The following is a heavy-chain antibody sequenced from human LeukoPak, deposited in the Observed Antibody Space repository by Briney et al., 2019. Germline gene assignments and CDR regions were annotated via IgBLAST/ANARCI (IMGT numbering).Heavy chain of an antibody. CDR2: INHSGST. CDR1: GGSFSGYY. Sequence: PSETLSLTCAVYGGSFSGYYWSWIRQPPGKGLEWIGEINHSGSTNYNPSLKSRVTISVDTSKNQFSLKLGSVTAADTAVYYCARASLHIAVAGTGAQDAFDIWGQGTMVTVSS. V-gene: IGHV4-34*01. D-gene: IGHD6-19*01. J-gene: IGHJ3*02. CDR3: ARASLHIAVAGTGAQDAFDI.